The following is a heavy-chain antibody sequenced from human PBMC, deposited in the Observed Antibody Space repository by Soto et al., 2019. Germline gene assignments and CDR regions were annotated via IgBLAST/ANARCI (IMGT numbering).Heavy chain of an antibody. CDR1: GDSITTYY. D-gene: IGHD6-13*01. Sequence: PSETLSLTCTLSGDSITTYYWSWIRQPAGKRLEWIGRIDTSGNTNYNPCLKSRVTMSVDTPKKQFSLKLTSVTAADTAVYYCARYSNNWSQTEGMDVWGQRTKVT. V-gene: IGHV4-4*07. CDR2: IDTSGNT. CDR3: ARYSNNWSQTEGMDV. J-gene: IGHJ6*02.